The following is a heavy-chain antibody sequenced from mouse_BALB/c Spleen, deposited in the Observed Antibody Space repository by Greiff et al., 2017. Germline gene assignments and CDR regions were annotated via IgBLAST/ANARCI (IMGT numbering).Heavy chain of an antibody. CDR2: IYPGDGDT. Sequence: QVQLKQSGAELVRPGSSVKISCKASGYAFSSYWMNWVKQRPGQGLEWIGQIYPGDGDTNYNGKFKGKATLTADKSSSTAYMQLSSLTSEDSAVYFCARGENYYGSSVYWGQGTTLTVSS. CDR3: ARGENYYGSSVY. CDR1: GYAFSSYW. D-gene: IGHD1-1*01. V-gene: IGHV1-80*01. J-gene: IGHJ2*01.